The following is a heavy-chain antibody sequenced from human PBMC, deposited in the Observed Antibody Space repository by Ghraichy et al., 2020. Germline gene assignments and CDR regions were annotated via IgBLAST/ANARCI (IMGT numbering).Heavy chain of an antibody. J-gene: IGHJ2*01. CDR3: AKSGYDYVWGSYRYTYWYFDL. CDR1: GFTFSSYA. V-gene: IGHV3-23*01. CDR2: ISGSGGST. Sequence: GGSLRLSCAASGFTFSSYAMSWVRQAPGKGLEWVSAISGSGGSTYYADSVKGRFTISRDNSKNTLYLQMNSLRAEDTAVYYCAKSGYDYVWGSYRYTYWYFDLWGRGTLVTVSS. D-gene: IGHD3-16*02.